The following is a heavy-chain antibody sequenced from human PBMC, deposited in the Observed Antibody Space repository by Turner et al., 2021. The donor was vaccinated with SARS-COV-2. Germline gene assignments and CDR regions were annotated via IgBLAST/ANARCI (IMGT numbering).Heavy chain of an antibody. Sequence: QLQLQESGPGMVKPAETLSRTCTVSGGSISSSPSYWGWIRQPPGKGLEWIGSIYYSGSTYYHPSLKSRVTISVDTSKNQFSLKLSSVTAADTAVYYCARRSEGYYGSGSHWFDPWGQGTLVTVSS. D-gene: IGHD3-10*01. CDR2: IYYSGST. J-gene: IGHJ5*02. V-gene: IGHV4-39*01. CDR3: ARRSEGYYGSGSHWFDP. CDR1: GGSISSSPSY.